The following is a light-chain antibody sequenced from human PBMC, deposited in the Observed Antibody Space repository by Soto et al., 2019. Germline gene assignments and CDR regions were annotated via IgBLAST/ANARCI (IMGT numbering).Light chain of an antibody. CDR3: QSYDSSLSGPDV. J-gene: IGLJ1*01. Sequence: SVLAQPPSASGTPGQRVTISFSGSSSNIGGRTVNWYQQLPGTAPKLLIYNNNQRPSGVPDRFSGSKSGTSASLAITGLQSEDEADYYCQSYDSSLSGPDVFGTGTKVTVL. V-gene: IGLV1-44*01. CDR1: SSNIGGRT. CDR2: NNN.